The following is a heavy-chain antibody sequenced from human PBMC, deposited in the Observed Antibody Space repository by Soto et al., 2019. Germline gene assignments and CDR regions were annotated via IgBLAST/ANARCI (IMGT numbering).Heavy chain of an antibody. V-gene: IGHV4-39*01. CDR2: IFYSGST. CDR3: ARHSDRVTVPPSDLGFHF. D-gene: IGHD4-17*01. Sequence: QLQLQESGPGLVKPSETLSLTCIVSGGSLTSSSSFWGWIRQPPGKGLEWIGSIFYSGSTQYNPFLQSRLTMSLDTSNNQFSLRLNSVTAADTAVYYCARHSDRVTVPPSDLGFHFWGQGTMVTVSS. CDR1: GGSLTSSSSF. J-gene: IGHJ3*01.